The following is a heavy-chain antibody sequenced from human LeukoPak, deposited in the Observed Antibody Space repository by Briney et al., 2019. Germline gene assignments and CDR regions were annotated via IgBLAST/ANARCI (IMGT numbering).Heavy chain of an antibody. Sequence: PGGSLRLSSAASGFTFNNYAMNWFRQAPGQGLEWVSSICGGGETTYYADSAKGRFTISRDNSQNTLYLQMNSLRAEDTAVYYCARDYADYVGYFFFDYWGQGTLVTVSS. V-gene: IGHV3-23*01. J-gene: IGHJ4*02. D-gene: IGHD4-17*01. CDR3: ARDYADYVGYFFFDY. CDR1: GFTFNNYA. CDR2: ICGGGETT.